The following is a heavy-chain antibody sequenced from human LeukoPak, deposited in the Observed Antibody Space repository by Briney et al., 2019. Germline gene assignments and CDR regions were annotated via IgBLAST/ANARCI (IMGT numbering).Heavy chain of an antibody. Sequence: PSETLSLTCTVSGGSISSSNSFWGWIRQPPGRGLEWIGSIYYSGSTYYNPSLKSRVTISLDTSKNQFSLKLSSVTAADTAVFYCARQKRDYSNYELDGRFDYWGQGTLVTVSS. D-gene: IGHD4-11*01. CDR3: ARQKRDYSNYELDGRFDY. J-gene: IGHJ4*02. CDR1: GGSISSSNSF. CDR2: IYYSGST. V-gene: IGHV4-39*01.